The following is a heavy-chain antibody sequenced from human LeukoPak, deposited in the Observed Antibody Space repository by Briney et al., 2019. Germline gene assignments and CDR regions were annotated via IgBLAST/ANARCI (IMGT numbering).Heavy chain of an antibody. J-gene: IGHJ3*02. V-gene: IGHV4-30-4*01. CDR1: GGSVSSDDNY. D-gene: IGHD4-17*01. CDR3: AKVTNDAFDI. Sequence: SETLSLTCTVSGGSVSSDDNYWSWIRQPPGKGLEWIGYIYYSGSTYYNSSLKSRVSISVDTSKNQFSLKLSSVTAADTGVYYCAKVTNDAFDIWGQGTMVTVSS. CDR2: IYYSGST.